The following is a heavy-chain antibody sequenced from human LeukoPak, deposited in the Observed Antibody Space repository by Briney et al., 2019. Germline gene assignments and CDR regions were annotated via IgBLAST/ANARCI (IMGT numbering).Heavy chain of an antibody. J-gene: IGHJ6*02. V-gene: IGHV1-18*01. CDR2: IRAYNGNT. CDR1: GYTFTSYG. Sequence: ASVKVSCKASGYTFTSYGISWVRQAPGQGLEWMGWIRAYNGNTNYAQKLQGRVTMTTDTSTSTAYMELRSLRSDDTAVYYCARDTLLRYFDWLLRTQYYYYGMDVWGQGTTVTVSS. D-gene: IGHD3-9*01. CDR3: ARDTLLRYFDWLLRTQYYYYGMDV.